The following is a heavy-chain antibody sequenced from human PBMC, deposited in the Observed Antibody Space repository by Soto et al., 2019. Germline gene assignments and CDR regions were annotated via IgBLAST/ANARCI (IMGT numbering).Heavy chain of an antibody. V-gene: IGHV4-28*01. CDR2: IYYSGTT. J-gene: IGHJ4*02. CDR3: ARREIQGPIDY. Sequence: SETLSLTCAVSGYSISSSNWWGWIRQPPGKGLEWIGYIYYSGTTYYNPSLKSRVTMSVDASKNQFSLKLTSVTAVDTAVYYCARREIQGPIDYWGQGTLVTSPQ. D-gene: IGHD1-26*01. CDR1: GYSISSSNW.